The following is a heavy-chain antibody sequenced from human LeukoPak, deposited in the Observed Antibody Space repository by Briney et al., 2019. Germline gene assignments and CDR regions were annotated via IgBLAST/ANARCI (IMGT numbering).Heavy chain of an antibody. D-gene: IGHD7-27*01. CDR1: GGTFSSYA. J-gene: IGHJ4*02. V-gene: IGHV1-69*04. CDR3: ARVKDGQLGDYFDY. CDR2: IIPILGIA. Sequence: SVKVSCKASGGTFSSYAISWVRQAPGQGLEWMGRIIPILGIANYAQKFQGRVTITADKSTSTAYMEPSSLRSEDTAVYYCARVKDGQLGDYFDYCGQGTLVTVSS.